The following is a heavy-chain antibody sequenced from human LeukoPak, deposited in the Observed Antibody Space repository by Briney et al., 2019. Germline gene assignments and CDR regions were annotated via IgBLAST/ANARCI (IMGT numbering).Heavy chain of an antibody. CDR1: GFTFSSYA. V-gene: IGHV3-23*01. CDR2: ISGSGGST. CDR3: AKPGPRRMVYAITRPYYFDY. Sequence: PGGSLRLSCAASGFTFSSYAMSWVRQAPGKGLEWVSAISGSGGSTYYADSVKGRFTISRDNSKNTLYLQMNSLRAEDTAVYYCAKPGPRRMVYAITRPYYFDYWGQGTLVTVSS. J-gene: IGHJ4*02. D-gene: IGHD2-8*01.